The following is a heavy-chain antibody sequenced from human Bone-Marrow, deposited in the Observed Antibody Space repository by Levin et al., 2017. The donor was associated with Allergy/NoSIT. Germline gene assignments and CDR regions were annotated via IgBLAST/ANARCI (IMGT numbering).Heavy chain of an antibody. CDR3: ARDTGYSSSSKLRSTYYGMDV. J-gene: IGHJ6*02. D-gene: IGHD6-6*01. V-gene: IGHV3-21*01. CDR2: ISSSSSYI. Sequence: PGGSLRLSCAASGFTFSSYSMNWVRQAPGKGLEWVSSISSSSSYIYYADSVKGRFTISRDNAKNSLYLQMNSLRAEDTAVYYCARDTGYSSSSKLRSTYYGMDVWGQGTTVTVSS. CDR1: GFTFSSYS.